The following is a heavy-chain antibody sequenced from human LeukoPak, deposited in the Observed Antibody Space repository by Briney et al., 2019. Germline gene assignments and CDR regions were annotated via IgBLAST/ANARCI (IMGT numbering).Heavy chain of an antibody. J-gene: IGHJ6*03. Sequence: GGSLRLSCAASGFTFSSYSMNWARQAPGKGLEWVSSISSSSSYIYYADSVKGRFTISRDNAKNSLYLQMNSLRAEDTAVYYCARDHSSSWYVRSLYYYYMDVWGKGTTVTVSS. V-gene: IGHV3-21*01. D-gene: IGHD6-13*01. CDR1: GFTFSSYS. CDR3: ARDHSSSWYVRSLYYYYMDV. CDR2: ISSSSSYI.